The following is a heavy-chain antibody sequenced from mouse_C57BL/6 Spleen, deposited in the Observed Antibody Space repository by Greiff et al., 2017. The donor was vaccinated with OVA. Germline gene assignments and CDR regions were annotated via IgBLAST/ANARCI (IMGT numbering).Heavy chain of an antibody. J-gene: IGHJ1*03. CDR3: ASKDGNYFWYFGV. CDR2: IHPNSGST. Sequence: QVQLQQPGAELVKPGASVKLSCKASGYTFTSYWMHWVKQRPGQGLEWIGMIHPNSGSTNYNEKFKGKATLTVDKSSSTAYMQLSSLTSEDSAVYYWASKDGNYFWYFGVWGTVTTVTVAS. V-gene: IGHV1-64*01. CDR1: GYTFTSYW. D-gene: IGHD2-1*01.